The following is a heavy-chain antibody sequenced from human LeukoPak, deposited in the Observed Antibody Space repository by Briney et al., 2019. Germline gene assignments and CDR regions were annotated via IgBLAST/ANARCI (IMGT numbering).Heavy chain of an antibody. D-gene: IGHD3-3*01. J-gene: IGHJ5*02. CDR1: GVSFSGYY. V-gene: IGHV4-34*01. CDR3: ARGRVSNDFWSGYSHNWFDP. Sequence: SETLSLTCAVYGVSFSGYYWSWIRQPPGKGLEWIGEINHSGSTNYNPSLKSRVTISLDTSKNQFSLRLSSVTAAETAIYYCARGRVSNDFWSGYSHNWFDPWGQGALVAVSS. CDR2: INHSGST.